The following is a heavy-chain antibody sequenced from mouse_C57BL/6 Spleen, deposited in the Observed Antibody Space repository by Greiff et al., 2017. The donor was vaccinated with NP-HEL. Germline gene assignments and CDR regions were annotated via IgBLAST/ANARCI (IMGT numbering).Heavy chain of an antibody. CDR3: ARARSPYYAMDY. CDR1: GYPFTSYW. Sequence: QVQLQQPGAELVKPGASVKLSCKASGYPFTSYWMHWVKQRPGQGLEWIGMIHPNSGSTNYNEKFKSKATLTVDKSSSTAYMQLSSLTSEDSAVYYCARARSPYYAMDYWGQGTSVTVSS. J-gene: IGHJ4*01. V-gene: IGHV1-64*01. CDR2: IHPNSGST.